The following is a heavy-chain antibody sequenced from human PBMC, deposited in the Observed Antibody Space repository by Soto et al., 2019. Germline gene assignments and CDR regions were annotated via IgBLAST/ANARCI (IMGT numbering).Heavy chain of an antibody. Sequence: QVQLQESGPGLVKPSGTLSLTCAVSGGSIISSTWWSWVRQPPGKGVGWSGEIYHSGSTNYNPSLKSRVTISVDKSKNQFYLKLSSVTAADTAVYYCASVRGGYDYAMDVWGQGTTVTVSS. D-gene: IGHD3-10*02. CDR3: ASVRGGYDYAMDV. V-gene: IGHV4-4*02. CDR1: GGSIISSTW. J-gene: IGHJ6*02. CDR2: IYHSGST.